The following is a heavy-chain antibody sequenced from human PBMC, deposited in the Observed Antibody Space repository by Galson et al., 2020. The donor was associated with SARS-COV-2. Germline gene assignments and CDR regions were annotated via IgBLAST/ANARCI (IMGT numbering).Heavy chain of an antibody. J-gene: IGHJ2*01. D-gene: IGHD3-10*01. CDR3: ARDYDNYFDF. CDR2: IYRGGDT. CDR1: GFTVSSKY. V-gene: IGHV3-53*01. Sequence: GESLKISCAASGFTVSSKYMSWVRQAPGKGLEWVSVIYRGGDTNYADSVKGRFTISRDNSKNTLYLQMDSLRAEDTAVYYCARDYDNYFDFWGRGTLVTVSS.